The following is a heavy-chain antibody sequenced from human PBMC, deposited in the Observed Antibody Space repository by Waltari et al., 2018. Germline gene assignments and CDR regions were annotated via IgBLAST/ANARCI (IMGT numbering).Heavy chain of an antibody. CDR3: ARSKWYYDILTGYYGLDV. D-gene: IGHD3-9*01. V-gene: IGHV3-74*01. Sequence: EVQLVESGGGLVQPGGSLRLSCVASGFTFSRFWMYWVRQGPGTGLVWVQRINSDAEITDYADPVKGRFTISRDNDKDTLYLQMNSLRGEETGVYYCARSKWYYDILTGYYGLDVWGQGTTVTVSS. CDR1: GFTFSRFW. CDR2: INSDAEIT. J-gene: IGHJ6*02.